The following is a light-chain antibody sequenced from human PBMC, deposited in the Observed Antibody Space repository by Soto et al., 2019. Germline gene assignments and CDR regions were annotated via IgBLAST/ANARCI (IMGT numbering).Light chain of an antibody. J-gene: IGKJ1*01. CDR2: RAS. Sequence: DIAMTQSPLSLPVTPGEPASISCRSSQSLLHSNGYNYLNWYQQKPGKAPKLLIHRASSLGTGVPSRFSGSGSGTEFTLTITSLQPDDFATYYCQQYSSNSAFGPGTKVDIK. CDR1: QSLLHSNGYNY. V-gene: IGKV2-28*01. CDR3: QQYSSNSA.